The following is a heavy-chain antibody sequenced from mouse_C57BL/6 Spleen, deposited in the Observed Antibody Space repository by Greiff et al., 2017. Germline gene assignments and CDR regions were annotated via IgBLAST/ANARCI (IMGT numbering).Heavy chain of an antibody. V-gene: IGHV1-50*01. J-gene: IGHJ2*01. CDR2: IDPSDSYT. D-gene: IGHD5-1*01. CDR1: GYTFTSYW. Sequence: QVQLQQPGAELVKPGASVKLSCKASGYTFTSYWMQWVKQRPGQGLEWIGEIDPSDSYTNYNQKFKGKATLTVDTSSSTAYMQLSSLTSEDSAVYYCARTGCTYDYWAEGTTLTVSS. CDR3: ARTGCTYDY.